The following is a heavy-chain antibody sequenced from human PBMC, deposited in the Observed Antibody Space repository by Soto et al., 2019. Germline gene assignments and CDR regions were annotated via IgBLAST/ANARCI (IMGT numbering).Heavy chain of an antibody. CDR2: ISPYHDSI. D-gene: IGHD2-2*01. J-gene: IGHJ5*02. CDR3: ARSEVPAAMGGWFDP. Sequence: QVQLVQSGAEVKKPGASVKVSCKTSGFSLSSDGINWVRRAPGQALEWLGWISPYHDSINYAQKFQGRVTLTTDTSTSTAYMELRSLRSDDTAVYYCARSEVPAAMGGWFDPWGQGTLVTVSS. CDR1: GFSLSSDG. V-gene: IGHV1-18*01.